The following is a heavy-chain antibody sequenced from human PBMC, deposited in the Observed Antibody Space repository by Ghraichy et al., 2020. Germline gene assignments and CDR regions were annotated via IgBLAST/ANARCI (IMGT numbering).Heavy chain of an antibody. CDR2: INPSGRST. J-gene: IGHJ6*02. CDR1: GYTFTSYY. D-gene: IGHD2-15*01. V-gene: IGHV1-46*01. Sequence: ASVKVSCKASGYTFTSYYIHWVRQAPGQGLEWMAIINPSGRSTSYAQKFQGRVTMTRDTSTSTVYLELSSLRSEDTAVYYCAREVVATGAVYGMDVWGQGTTVTVSS. CDR3: AREVVATGAVYGMDV.